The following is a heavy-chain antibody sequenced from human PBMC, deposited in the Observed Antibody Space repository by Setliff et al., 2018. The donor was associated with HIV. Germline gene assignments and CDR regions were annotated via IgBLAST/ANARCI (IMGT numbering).Heavy chain of an antibody. J-gene: IGHJ4*02. CDR3: ARLSGGMVPNY. V-gene: IGHV4-39*01. D-gene: IGHD3-10*01. CDR2: IYHTGIT. CDR1: GGSITRTPYY. Sequence: SETLSLTCTVSGGSITRTPYYWGWIRQPPGKGLEWIGSIYHTGITYDNPSHKSRVTISVDTSKNQISLRLSSVTAADTAVYYCARLSGGMVPNYWGQGTLVTVSS.